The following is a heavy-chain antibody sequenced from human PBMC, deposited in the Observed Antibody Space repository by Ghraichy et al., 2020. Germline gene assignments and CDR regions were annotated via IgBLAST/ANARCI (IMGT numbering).Heavy chain of an antibody. V-gene: IGHV3-13*01. J-gene: IGHJ6*02. CDR3: ARGVLVRGVHYYGMDV. D-gene: IGHD3-10*01. CDR2: IGTAGDT. Sequence: GGSLRLSCAASGFTFSTYDMYWVRQATGKGLEWVSGIGTAGDTYYPDSVKGRFTISRENAKNSLYLQMNSLRAGDTAVYYCARGVLVRGVHYYGMDVWGQGTTVTVSS. CDR1: GFTFSTYD.